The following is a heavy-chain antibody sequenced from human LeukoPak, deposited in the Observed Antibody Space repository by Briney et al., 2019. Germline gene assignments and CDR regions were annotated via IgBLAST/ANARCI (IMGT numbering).Heavy chain of an antibody. V-gene: IGHV1-2*06. J-gene: IGHJ4*02. Sequence: ASVKVSCKASGYTFTGYYMHWVRQAPGQGLEWMGRINPNSGATNYAQKFQGRVTMTRDTSISTAYMELSRLRSDDTAVYYCAREQLGYRHWVYWGQGTLVTVSS. CDR1: GYTFTGYY. CDR3: AREQLGYRHWVY. D-gene: IGHD6-13*01. CDR2: INPNSGAT.